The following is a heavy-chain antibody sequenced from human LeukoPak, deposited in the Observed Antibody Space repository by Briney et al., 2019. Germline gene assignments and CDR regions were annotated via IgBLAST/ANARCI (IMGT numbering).Heavy chain of an antibody. J-gene: IGHJ4*02. CDR2: ISSRSSTI. D-gene: IGHD4-17*01. Sequence: GGSLRLSCAASGFTFSSYSMNWVRQAPGKGLEWVSYISSRSSTIYYADSVKGRFTISRDNAKNSLYLQMNSLRAEDTAVYYCARNPYGDYVDYWGQGTLVTVSS. CDR3: ARNPYGDYVDY. V-gene: IGHV3-48*01. CDR1: GFTFSSYS.